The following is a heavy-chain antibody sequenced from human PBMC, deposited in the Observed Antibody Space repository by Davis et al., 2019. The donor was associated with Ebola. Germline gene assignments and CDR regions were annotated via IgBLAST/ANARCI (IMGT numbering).Heavy chain of an antibody. J-gene: IGHJ4*02. Sequence: GESLKISCAASGFTFSSYAMSWVRQAPGKGLEWVSAISGSGGSTYYADSVKGRFTISRDNSKNTLYLQMNSLRAEDTAVYYCAKLVGATTLCFDYWGQGTLVTVSS. D-gene: IGHD1-26*01. CDR2: ISGSGGST. CDR3: AKLVGATTLCFDY. CDR1: GFTFSSYA. V-gene: IGHV3-23*01.